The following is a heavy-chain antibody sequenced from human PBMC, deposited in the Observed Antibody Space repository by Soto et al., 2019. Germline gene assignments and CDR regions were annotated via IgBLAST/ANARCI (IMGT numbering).Heavy chain of an antibody. CDR2: INAGNGNT. CDR1: GFTFTSYA. V-gene: IGHV1-3*01. CDR3: ARGPNPYYFDY. J-gene: IGHJ4*02. Sequence: QVQLVQSGAEVKKPGASVKVSCKASGFTFTSYAMHWVRQAPGQRLEWMGWINAGNGNTKYSQKFQGRVTITRDTSASTAYMELSSLRSEDTAVYYCARGPNPYYFDYWGQGTLVTVSS.